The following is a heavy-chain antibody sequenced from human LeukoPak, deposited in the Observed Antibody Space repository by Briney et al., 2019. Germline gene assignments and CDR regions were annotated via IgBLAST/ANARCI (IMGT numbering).Heavy chain of an antibody. CDR1: GFTFSSYS. D-gene: IGHD4-4*01. Sequence: GGSLRLSCAASGFTFSSYSMNWVRQAPGKGLEWVSYISSSSSTIYCADSVKGRFTISRDNAKNSLYLQMNSLRAEDTAVYYCARGLQEYVDYWGQGTLVTVSS. CDR3: ARGLQEYVDY. CDR2: ISSSSSTI. V-gene: IGHV3-48*01. J-gene: IGHJ4*02.